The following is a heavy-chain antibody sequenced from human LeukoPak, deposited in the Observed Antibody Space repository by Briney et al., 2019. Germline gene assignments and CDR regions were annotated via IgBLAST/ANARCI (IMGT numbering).Heavy chain of an antibody. Sequence: SETLSLTCTVSGGPISSRDYYWGWIRQPPGKGLEWIRSIYFRGTTYYNESLKSRVTVSVDTSNNQIPLKLSSVTAADTAVYYCARHWWDASGSCWDYWGQGTLVTVSS. CDR2: IYFRGTT. CDR3: ARHWWDASGSCWDY. CDR1: GGPISSRDYY. D-gene: IGHD3-10*01. J-gene: IGHJ4*02. V-gene: IGHV4-39*01.